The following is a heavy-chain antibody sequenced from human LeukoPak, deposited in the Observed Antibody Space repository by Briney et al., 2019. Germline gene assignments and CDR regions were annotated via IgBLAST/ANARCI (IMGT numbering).Heavy chain of an antibody. CDR1: GFTFSNYA. CDR3: ARKSASGNYPLDY. D-gene: IGHD3-10*01. CDR2: ISADSAAT. V-gene: IGHV3-23*01. Sequence: GGSLRLSCAASGFTFSNYAMSWVRQAPGKGLEWVSVISADSAATFYADSVKGRFTISRDNGRNTVFLQMSSLRAEDTALYYCARKSASGNYPLDYWGQGTLVTVSS. J-gene: IGHJ4*02.